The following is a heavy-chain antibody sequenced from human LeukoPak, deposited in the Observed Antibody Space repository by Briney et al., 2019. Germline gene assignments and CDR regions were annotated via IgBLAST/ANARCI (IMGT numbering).Heavy chain of an antibody. CDR1: GGSFSGYY. V-gene: IGHV4-34*01. CDR3: ARDAIAVAGKRPFDY. CDR2: INHSGST. D-gene: IGHD6-19*01. Sequence: SETLSLTCAVYGGSFSGYYWSWIRQPPGKGLEWIGEINHSGSTNYNPSLKSRVTISVDTSKNQFSLKLSSVTAADTAVYYCARDAIAVAGKRPFDYWGQGTLVTFSS. J-gene: IGHJ4*02.